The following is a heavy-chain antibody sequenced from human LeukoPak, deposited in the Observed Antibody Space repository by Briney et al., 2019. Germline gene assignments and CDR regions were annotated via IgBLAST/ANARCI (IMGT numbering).Heavy chain of an antibody. CDR1: AGSISSGDYY. Sequence: PSETLSLTCTVSAGSISSGDYYWSWIRQPPGKGLEWIAYMYYSGSTYYNPSLKSRVTISVDTSKNQFSLKLSSVTAADTAVYYCARTSSSWYGRYYYYYMDVWGKGTTVTVSS. CDR3: ARTSSSWYGRYYYYYMDV. D-gene: IGHD6-13*01. CDR2: MYYSGST. J-gene: IGHJ6*03. V-gene: IGHV4-30-4*01.